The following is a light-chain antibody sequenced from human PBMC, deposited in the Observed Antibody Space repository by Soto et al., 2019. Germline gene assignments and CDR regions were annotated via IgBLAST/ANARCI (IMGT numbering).Light chain of an antibody. V-gene: IGLV2-14*03. J-gene: IGLJ1*01. CDR3: SSYTTSNTRQIV. CDR1: SSDVGGYNY. CDR2: DVR. Sequence: QSVLTQPASVSGSPGQSITISCTGTSSDVGGYNYVSWYQHHPGKAPKLMIYDVRNRPSGVSNRFSGSKSGNTASLTISGIQPEDEADYYCSSYTTSNTRQIVFGTGTQLTVL.